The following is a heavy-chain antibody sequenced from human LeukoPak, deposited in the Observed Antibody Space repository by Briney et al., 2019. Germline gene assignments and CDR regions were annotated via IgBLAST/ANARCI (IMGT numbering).Heavy chain of an antibody. CDR2: VYYIGNT. D-gene: IGHD1-26*01. J-gene: IGHJ2*01. CDR3: SRSTHTSGWYFDF. CDR1: GGSMNGYH. V-gene: IGHV4-59*01. Sequence: SETLSLTCTVSGGSMNGYHWSWIRQPPGKGLEWIGYVYYIGNTNYNPSLRSRVSMSVDTSKNQFSLQLTSLTTADTAVDDYSRSTHTSGWYFDFWGRSNMVTVSS.